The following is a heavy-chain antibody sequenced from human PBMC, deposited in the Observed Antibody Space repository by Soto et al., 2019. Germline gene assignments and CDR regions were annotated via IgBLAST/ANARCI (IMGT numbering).Heavy chain of an antibody. V-gene: IGHV4-39*07. CDR3: ARDERGTETSVVDAFDI. CDR1: GGFISSGTYY. CDR2: MSYSGGT. Sequence: PSETLSLTCTVYGGFISSGTYYWGWIRQPPGKGLEWIGEMSYSGGTHFNPSLKSRVTISVDTSKNQFSLKLSSVTAADTALYYCARDERGTETSVVDAFDIWGQGTLVTVSS. D-gene: IGHD1-1*01. J-gene: IGHJ3*02.